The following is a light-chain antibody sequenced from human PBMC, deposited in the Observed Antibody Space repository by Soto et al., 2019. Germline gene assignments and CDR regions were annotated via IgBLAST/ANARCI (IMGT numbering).Light chain of an antibody. V-gene: IGKV1-39*01. CDR3: QQSFTTASIT. CDR2: AAS. J-gene: IGKJ5*01. CDR1: QSISRN. Sequence: DIQMTQYPSSLSASVGDRVTITCRASQSISRNLNWYQHKPGKAPKLLIYAASNLQNGVPSRFRCGGSGTEFTLSINSLQPEDFGTYYCQQSFTTASITFGQGTRLEIK.